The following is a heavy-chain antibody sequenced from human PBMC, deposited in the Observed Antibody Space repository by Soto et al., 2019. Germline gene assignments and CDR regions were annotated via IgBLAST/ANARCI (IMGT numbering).Heavy chain of an antibody. V-gene: IGHV1-8*01. J-gene: IGHJ6*03. CDR1: GYTFTSYD. Sequence: QVQLVQSGAEVKKPGASVKVSCKASGYTFTSYDINWVRQATGQGLEWMGWMNPNSGNTGYAQKFQGRVTMTRNTSISTAHMELSSLRSEDTAVYYCARGLFYYGSGSYTMDVWGKGTTVTVSS. CDR3: ARGLFYYGSGSYTMDV. CDR2: MNPNSGNT. D-gene: IGHD3-10*01.